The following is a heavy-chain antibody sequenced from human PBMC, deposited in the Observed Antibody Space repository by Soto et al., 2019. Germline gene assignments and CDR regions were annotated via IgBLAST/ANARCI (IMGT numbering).Heavy chain of an antibody. J-gene: IGHJ4*02. CDR1: GYTFTNYA. V-gene: IGHV1-3*05. Sequence: QVQLVRSGAEEQKPGASVKVSCKASGYTFTNYAMHWVRQAPGQRLEWMGWINAGNGNTKYSQKFQGSVTISRDTSASTAYMELSSLRSEDTAVYSSARDSGGSDYWGQGTLVTVSS. CDR2: INAGNGNT. CDR3: ARDSGGSDY. D-gene: IGHD3-10*01.